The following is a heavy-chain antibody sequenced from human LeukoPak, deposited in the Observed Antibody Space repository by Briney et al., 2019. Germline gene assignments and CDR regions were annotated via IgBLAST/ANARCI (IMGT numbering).Heavy chain of an antibody. CDR3: ATLRYGLGSYYADY. CDR2: ISYDGSNK. Sequence: GGSLRLSCAASGFTFSSYGMHWVRQAPGKGLEWVAVISYDGSNKYYADSVKGRFTISRDNSKSTLYLQMNSLRTEDMAVYFCATLRYGLGSYYADYWGQGTLVTVSS. CDR1: GFTFSSYG. D-gene: IGHD3-10*01. V-gene: IGHV3-30*03. J-gene: IGHJ4*02.